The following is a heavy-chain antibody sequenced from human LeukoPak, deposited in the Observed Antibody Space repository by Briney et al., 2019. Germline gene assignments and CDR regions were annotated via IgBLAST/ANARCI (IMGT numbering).Heavy chain of an antibody. V-gene: IGHV4-59*08. Sequence: SETLSLTCTVSGGSISSYYWSWIRQPPGKGLEWIGYIYYTGITNYNPSLESRVTISVDTSKNQFSLKLNSVTAADTPVYYCTRHDAVPVIGHGMGVWGQGTTVTVSS. CDR2: IYYTGIT. D-gene: IGHD3-16*02. CDR1: GGSISSYY. J-gene: IGHJ6*02. CDR3: TRHDAVPVIGHGMGV.